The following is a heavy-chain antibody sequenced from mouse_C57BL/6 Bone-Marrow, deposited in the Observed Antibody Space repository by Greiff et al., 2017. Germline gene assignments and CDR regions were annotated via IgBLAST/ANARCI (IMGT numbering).Heavy chain of an antibody. CDR2: INPYNGGT. Sequence: EVKLQESGPVLVKPGASVKMSCKASGYTFTDYYMNWVKQSHGKSLEWIGVINPYNGGTSYNQKFKGKATLTVDKSSSTAYMELNSLTSEDSAVYYCARRWLLRWYFDVWGTGTTVTVSS. CDR3: ARRWLLRWYFDV. CDR1: GYTFTDYY. V-gene: IGHV1-19*01. D-gene: IGHD2-3*01. J-gene: IGHJ1*03.